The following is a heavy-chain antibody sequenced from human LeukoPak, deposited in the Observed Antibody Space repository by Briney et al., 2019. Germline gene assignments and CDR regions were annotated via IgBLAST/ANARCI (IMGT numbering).Heavy chain of an antibody. D-gene: IGHD3-3*01. V-gene: IGHV1-69*04. CDR3: ARDDFWSGYSR. CDR1: GGTFSSYT. CDR2: IIPILGIA. J-gene: IGHJ4*02. Sequence: SVKVSCKASGGTFSSYTISWVRQAPGQGLEWMGRIIPILGIANYAQKFQGRVTITADKSTSTAYLELSSLRSEDTAVYYCARDDFWSGYSRWGQGTLVTVSS.